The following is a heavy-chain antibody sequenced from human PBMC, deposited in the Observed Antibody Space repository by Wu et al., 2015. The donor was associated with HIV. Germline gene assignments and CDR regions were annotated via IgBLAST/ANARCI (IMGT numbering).Heavy chain of an antibody. V-gene: IGHV1-2*04. Sequence: QVQLLQSGADMKKPGASVKVSCKASGYTFSGYYIHWMRQAPGQGLEWMGWINPHTGDTKCAQNFQGWVTMTRDTSISTAYMDLSRLTSDDTALYYCAREASIAAHTGSRENYFDYWGQGTLVTVSS. CDR3: AREASIAAHTGSRENYFDY. J-gene: IGHJ4*02. D-gene: IGHD6-6*01. CDR2: INPHTGDT. CDR1: GYTFSGYY.